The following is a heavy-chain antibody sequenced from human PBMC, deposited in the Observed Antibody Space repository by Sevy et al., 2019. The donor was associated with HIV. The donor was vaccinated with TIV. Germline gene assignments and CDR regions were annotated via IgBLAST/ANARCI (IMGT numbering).Heavy chain of an antibody. CDR3: ASREYSSGPFDY. CDR2: ISYDGSNK. D-gene: IGHD6-19*01. CDR1: GFTFSSYA. Sequence: GGSVRLSCAASGFTFSSYAMHWVRQAPGKGVEWVAVISYDGSNKYYADSVKGRFTISRDNSKNTLYLQMNSLRAEDTSVYYCASREYSSGPFDYWGQGTLVTVSS. J-gene: IGHJ4*02. V-gene: IGHV3-30-3*01.